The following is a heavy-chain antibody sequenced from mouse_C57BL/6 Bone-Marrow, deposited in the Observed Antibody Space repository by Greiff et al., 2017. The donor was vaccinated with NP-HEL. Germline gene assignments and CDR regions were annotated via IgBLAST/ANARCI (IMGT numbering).Heavy chain of an antibody. D-gene: IGHD1-1*01. Sequence: EVKLVESGEGLVKPGGSLKLSCAASGFTFSSYAMSWVRQTPEKRLEWVAYISSGGDYIYYAATVKGRFTISRDNARNTLYLQMSSLKSEDTAMYYCTREYYYGSSYGGVDYWGQGTSVTVSS. CDR2: ISSGGDYI. CDR1: GFTFSSYA. V-gene: IGHV5-9-1*02. J-gene: IGHJ4*01. CDR3: TREYYYGSSYGGVDY.